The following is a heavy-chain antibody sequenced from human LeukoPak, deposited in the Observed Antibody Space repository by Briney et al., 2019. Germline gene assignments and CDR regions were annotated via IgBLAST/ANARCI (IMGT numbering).Heavy chain of an antibody. Sequence: SETLSLSCSVSGDSVTSGGYYWTRIRQHPGKGLEWIGYVYYTGVTYYSPSLQSRVTISVDTSKNQLSLKLSAVTAADTAVYFCAIEPRDFCWFATWGEGDLVTVS. J-gene: IGHJ5*02. CDR2: VYYTGVT. CDR3: AIEPRDFCWFAT. D-gene: IGHD1-14*01. V-gene: IGHV4-31*03. CDR1: GDSVTSGGYY.